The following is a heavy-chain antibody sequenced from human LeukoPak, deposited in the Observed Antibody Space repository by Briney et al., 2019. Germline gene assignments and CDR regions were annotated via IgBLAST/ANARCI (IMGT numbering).Heavy chain of an antibody. J-gene: IGHJ4*02. Sequence: GGSLRLSCAASGFTVSSNYMSWVRQAPGKGLEWVSVIYSSGSTYYADSVKGRFTISRDNSKNTLYLQMNSLRAEDTAVYNCARDDRDGYNRGYFDYWGQGTLVTVSS. CDR1: GFTVSSNY. CDR2: IYSSGST. CDR3: ARDDRDGYNRGYFDY. D-gene: IGHD5-24*01. V-gene: IGHV3-53*01.